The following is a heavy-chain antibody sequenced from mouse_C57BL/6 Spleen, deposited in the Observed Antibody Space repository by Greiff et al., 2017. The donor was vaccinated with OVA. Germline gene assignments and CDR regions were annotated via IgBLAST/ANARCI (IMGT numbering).Heavy chain of an antibody. V-gene: IGHV3-6*01. CDR2: ISYDGSN. D-gene: IGHD2-4*01. Sequence: EVQLQESGPGLVKPSQSLSLTCSVTGYSITSGYYWNWIRQFPGNKLEWMGYISYDGSNNYNPSLKNRISITRDTSKNQFFLKLNSVTTEDTATYYCANGIYYDLPLAYWGQGTLVTVSA. CDR1: GYSITSGYY. CDR3: ANGIYYDLPLAY. J-gene: IGHJ3*01.